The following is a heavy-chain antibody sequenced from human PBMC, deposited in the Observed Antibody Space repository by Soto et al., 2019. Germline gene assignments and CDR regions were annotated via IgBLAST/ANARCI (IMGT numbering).Heavy chain of an antibody. CDR2: INPNSGGT. D-gene: IGHD2-15*01. V-gene: IGHV1-2*02. CDR3: ARRPQIVGVVAAIYYYGMDV. CDR1: GYTFTGYY. Sequence: ASVKVSCKASGYTFTGYYMHWVRQAPGQGLEWMGWINPNSGGTNYAQKFQGRVTMTRDTSISTAYMELSSVTAADTAVYYCARRPQIVGVVAAIYYYGMDVWGQGTTVTVSS. J-gene: IGHJ6*02.